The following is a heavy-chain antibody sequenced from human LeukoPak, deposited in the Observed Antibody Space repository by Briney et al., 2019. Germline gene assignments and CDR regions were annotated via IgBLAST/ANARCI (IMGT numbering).Heavy chain of an antibody. CDR3: ARDRYSSGWYDIGAFDI. CDR1: GGTFSSYA. CDR2: IIPILGIA. J-gene: IGHJ3*02. D-gene: IGHD6-19*01. Sequence: ASVKVSCKASGGTFSSYAISWVRQAPGQGLEWMGRIIPILGIANYAQKFQGRVTITADKSTSTAYMELSSLRSEDTAVYYCARDRYSSGWYDIGAFDIWGQGTMVTVSS. V-gene: IGHV1-69*04.